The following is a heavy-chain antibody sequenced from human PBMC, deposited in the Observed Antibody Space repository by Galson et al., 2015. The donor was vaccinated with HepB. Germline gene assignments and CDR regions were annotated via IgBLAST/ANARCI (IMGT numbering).Heavy chain of an antibody. CDR1: GFSFSHYA. D-gene: IGHD2-21*01. Sequence: SLRLSCAASGFSFSHYAMIWVRQPPGKGLEWVALVSVSGGGTHYGRSAKGRFTISRDNSRNTMYLQMNDLRPEDTAIYYCAKDSGDFDAFDVWGQGTVVTVSS. CDR3: AKDSGDFDAFDV. CDR2: VSVSGGGT. V-gene: IGHV3-23*01. J-gene: IGHJ3*01.